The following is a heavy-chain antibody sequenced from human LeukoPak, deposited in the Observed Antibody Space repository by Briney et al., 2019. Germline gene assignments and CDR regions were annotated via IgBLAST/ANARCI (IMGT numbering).Heavy chain of an antibody. D-gene: IGHD3-3*01. CDR2: ISSSSYI. CDR3: ARSEKNYDFWTGEDY. J-gene: IGHJ4*02. V-gene: IGHV3-69-1*01. CDR1: GFTFDDYA. Sequence: GRSLRLSCAASGFTFDDYAMHWVRQAPGKGLEWVSSISSSSYIYYADSVKGRFTISRDNAKNSLYLQMNSLRAEDTAVYYCARSEKNYDFWTGEDYWGQGTLVTVSS.